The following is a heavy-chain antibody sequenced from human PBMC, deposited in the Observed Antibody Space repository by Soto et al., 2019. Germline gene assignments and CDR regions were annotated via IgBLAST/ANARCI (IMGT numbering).Heavy chain of an antibody. CDR1: GFTFSGSA. Sequence: EVQLVESGGGLVQPGGSLKLSCAASGFTFSGSAMHWVRQASGKGLEWVGRIRSKANSYATAYAASVKGRFTISRDDSKNTAYLQMTSLKTEDTAVYYCTRLGGVGATWDGYWGQGTLVTVSS. J-gene: IGHJ4*02. CDR2: IRSKANSYAT. D-gene: IGHD1-26*01. CDR3: TRLGGVGATWDGY. V-gene: IGHV3-73*02.